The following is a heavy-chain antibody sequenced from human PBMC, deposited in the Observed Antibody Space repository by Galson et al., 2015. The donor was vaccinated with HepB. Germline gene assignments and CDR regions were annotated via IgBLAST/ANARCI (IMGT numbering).Heavy chain of an antibody. CDR2: ISYDGSNK. D-gene: IGHD4-17*01. CDR3: ARGDYGDYHHTLGDYFDY. Sequence: SLRLSCAASGFTFSSYAMHWVRQAPGKGLEWVAVISYDGSNKYYADSVKGRFTISRDNSKNTLYLQMNSLRAGDTAVYYCARGDYGDYHHTLGDYFDYWGQGTLVTVSS. J-gene: IGHJ4*02. CDR1: GFTFSSYA. V-gene: IGHV3-30-3*01.